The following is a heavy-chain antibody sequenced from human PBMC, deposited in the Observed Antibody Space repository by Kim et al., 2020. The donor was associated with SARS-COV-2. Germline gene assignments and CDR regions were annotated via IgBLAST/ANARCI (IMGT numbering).Heavy chain of an antibody. D-gene: IGHD6-13*01. CDR3: ARSEGLGSWNQFDY. CDR2: IYYSGTT. J-gene: IGHJ4*02. Sequence: SETLSLTCTVSSDSISSYYCSWIRQLPGKGLEWIGYIYYSGTTNYNPSLNSRVTISWDTSKNQFSLELTSVTDADTAVYYCARSEGLGSWNQFDYWALG. V-gene: IGHV4-59*01. CDR1: SDSISSYY.